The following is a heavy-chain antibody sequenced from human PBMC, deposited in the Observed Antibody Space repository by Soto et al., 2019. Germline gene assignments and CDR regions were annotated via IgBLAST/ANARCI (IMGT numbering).Heavy chain of an antibody. CDR3: ARGRRSGTALEFAS. CDR1: GFTFSSSA. Sequence: QAQVVESGGGVVQPGESLRLSCAVSGFTFSSSAFHWVRQAPGQGLEWVAGISYDGNSKYYGDSVKGRFTISRENSQNTVYLQMNELRPDDTGVYYRARGRRSGTALEFASWGKGTLAAVS. D-gene: IGHD3-3*01. V-gene: IGHV3-30*03. CDR2: ISYDGNSK. J-gene: IGHJ4*02.